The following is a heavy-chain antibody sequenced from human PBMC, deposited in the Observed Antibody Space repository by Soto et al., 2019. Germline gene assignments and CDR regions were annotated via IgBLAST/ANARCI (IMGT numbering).Heavy chain of an antibody. J-gene: IGHJ6*02. CDR2: INSDESST. V-gene: IGHV3-74*01. D-gene: IGHD6-19*01. CDR1: GFTFSSYW. CDR3: ARDIAVAGRPLWDYYGLDV. Sequence: EVQLVESGGGLVQPGGSLILSCAASGFTFSSYWMHWVRQAPGKGLVWVSRINSDESSTTYADSVKGRFIISRDNAGNTLYLQMNILSAEDTAVYFCARDIAVAGRPLWDYYGLDVWGQGTTVTVSS.